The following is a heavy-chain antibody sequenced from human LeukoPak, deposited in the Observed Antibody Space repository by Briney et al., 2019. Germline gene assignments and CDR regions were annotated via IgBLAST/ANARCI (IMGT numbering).Heavy chain of an antibody. D-gene: IGHD2-21*01. CDR2: IYYSGST. V-gene: IGHV4-39*01. CDR1: GGSISSSSYY. CDR3: ASQALVVVIAHNWFDP. J-gene: IGHJ5*02. Sequence: SQTLSLTCTVSGGSISSSSYYWGWIRQPPGKGLEWIGSIYYSGSTYYNPSLKSRVTISVDTSKNQFSLKLSSVTAADTAVYYCASQALVVVIAHNWFDPWGQGTLVTVSS.